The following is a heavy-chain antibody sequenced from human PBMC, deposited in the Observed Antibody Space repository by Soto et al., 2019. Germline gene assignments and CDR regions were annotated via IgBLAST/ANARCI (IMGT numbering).Heavy chain of an antibody. D-gene: IGHD3-3*01. CDR1: GYTFTSYD. CDR2: MNPNSGNT. CDR3: ARGREGYYDFWSGYLSWSHHGMDV. J-gene: IGHJ6*02. V-gene: IGHV1-8*01. Sequence: VASVKVSCKASGYTFTSYDINWVRQATGQGLEWMGWMNPNSGNTGYAQKFQGRVTMTRNTSISTAYMELSSLRSEDTAVYYCARGREGYYDFWSGYLSWSHHGMDVWGQGTTVTVSS.